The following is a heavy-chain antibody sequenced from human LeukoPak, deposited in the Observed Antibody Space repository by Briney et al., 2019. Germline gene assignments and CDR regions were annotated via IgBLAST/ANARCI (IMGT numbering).Heavy chain of an antibody. V-gene: IGHV4-61*02. CDR3: ARERAGEGALDI. Sequence: TLSLTCTVSGASISSGSYFWSWIRQPAGEGLEWIGRVYTSGSTNYNPPLRSRVTISLDTSKNQFSQRLSSVTAADTAVYYCARERAGEGALDIWGQGTLVTVSS. J-gene: IGHJ3*02. CDR2: VYTSGST. D-gene: IGHD3-10*01. CDR1: GASISSGSYF.